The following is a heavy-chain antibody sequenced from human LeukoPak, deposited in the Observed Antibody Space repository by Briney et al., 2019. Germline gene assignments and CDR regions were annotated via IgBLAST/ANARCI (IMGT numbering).Heavy chain of an antibody. CDR2: IYYSGST. V-gene: IGHV4-59*08. J-gene: IGHJ4*02. CDR1: GGSISSYY. Sequence: ASETLSLTCTVSGGSISSYYWSWIRQPPGKGLEWIGYIYYSGSTNYNPSLKSRVTISVDTSKNQFSLKLSSVTAADTAVYYCASHTRAPAGPWTWDYWGQGTLVTVSS. CDR3: ASHTRAPAGPWTWDY. D-gene: IGHD2-2*01.